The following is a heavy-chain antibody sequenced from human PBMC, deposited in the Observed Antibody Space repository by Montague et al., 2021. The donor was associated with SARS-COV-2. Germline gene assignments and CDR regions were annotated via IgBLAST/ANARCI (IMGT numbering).Heavy chain of an antibody. CDR1: GGSISSSSYY. V-gene: IGHV4-39*01. CDR3: ARGGIAAGRHYLDY. D-gene: IGHD6-6*01. CDR2: NYYRGST. Sequence: SETLSLTCTVTGGSISSSSYYWGWIRQPPGKGREWIGSNYYRGSTYYNPTLKGRVTISVDTSKKQFSLRLSSVTAADSAVYFCARGGIAAGRHYLDYWGQGTLVTVSS. J-gene: IGHJ4*02.